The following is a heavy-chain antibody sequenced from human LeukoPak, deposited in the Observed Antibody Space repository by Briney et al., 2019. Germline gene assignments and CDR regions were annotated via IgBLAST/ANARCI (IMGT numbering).Heavy chain of an antibody. J-gene: IGHJ4*02. V-gene: IGHV3-30*04. CDR3: ARVHDTTGYYHYFDS. CDR2: ISYDGSNK. D-gene: IGHD3-9*01. Sequence: QPGRSLRLSCAASGFTFSSYAMHWVRQAPGKGLEWVAVISYDGSNKYYADSVKGRFTISRDNSKNTLYLQMNNPRVEDTAIYYCARVHDTTGYYHYFDSWGQGTLVTVSS. CDR1: GFTFSSYA.